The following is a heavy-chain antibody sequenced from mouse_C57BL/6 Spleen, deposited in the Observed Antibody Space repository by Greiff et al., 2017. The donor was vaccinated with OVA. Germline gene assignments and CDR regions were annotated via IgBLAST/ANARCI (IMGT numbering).Heavy chain of an antibody. J-gene: IGHJ4*01. D-gene: IGHD2-2*01. CDR2: IDPEDGET. CDR1: GFNIKNTY. Sequence: EVQRVESVAELVRPGASVKLSCTASGFNIKNTYMHWVKQRPEQGLEWIGRIDPEDGETKYAPKFQGKATITADTSSNTAYLQLSSLTSEDTAVYYCARSGGYDVNYAMDYWGQGTSVTVSS. V-gene: IGHV14-2*01. CDR3: ARSGGYDVNYAMDY.